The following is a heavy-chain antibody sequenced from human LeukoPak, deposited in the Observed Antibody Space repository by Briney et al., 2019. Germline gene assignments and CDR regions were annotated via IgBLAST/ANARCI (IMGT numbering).Heavy chain of an antibody. V-gene: IGHV3-21*06. D-gene: IGHD4-23*01. J-gene: IGHJ4*02. CDR1: GFTFSTYE. Sequence: GASLRLSCAASGFTFSTYEMNWVRQAPGKGLECVSSIGSDGYSYSAVSVKGRFTKSRDNAKSTLYLQMDSLTVEDTALYYCARGTIGGNPASAYWGQGTLVTVSS. CDR2: IGSDGYS. CDR3: ARGTIGGNPASAY.